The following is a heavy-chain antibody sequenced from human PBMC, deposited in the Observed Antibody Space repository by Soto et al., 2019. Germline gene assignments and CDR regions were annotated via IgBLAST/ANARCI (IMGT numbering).Heavy chain of an antibody. CDR3: ASTPRITMVRGVITLFDY. D-gene: IGHD3-10*01. V-gene: IGHV1-69*06. Sequence: SVKVSCKACGGTFSSYAICWVRQAPGQGLEWMGGIIPIFGTANYAQKFQGRVTITADKSTSTAYMELSSLRSEDTAVYYCASTPRITMVRGVITLFDYWGQGTLVTVSS. CDR2: IIPIFGTA. CDR1: GGTFSSYA. J-gene: IGHJ4*02.